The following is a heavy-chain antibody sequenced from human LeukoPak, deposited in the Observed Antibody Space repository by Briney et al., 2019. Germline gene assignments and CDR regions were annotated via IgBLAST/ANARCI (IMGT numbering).Heavy chain of an antibody. Sequence: GESLEISWKGSGYLFTNYWIAWVRQVPGQGLEWMGIIFPGDSDARYSPSFQGQVTISVDKSISTTYLRWSSLKASDTAMYYCARRGWGFGEPKRDHDTFDIWGQGTMVTVSS. CDR2: IFPGDSDA. V-gene: IGHV5-51*01. CDR3: ARRGWGFGEPKRDHDTFDI. D-gene: IGHD3-10*01. CDR1: GYLFTNYW. J-gene: IGHJ3*02.